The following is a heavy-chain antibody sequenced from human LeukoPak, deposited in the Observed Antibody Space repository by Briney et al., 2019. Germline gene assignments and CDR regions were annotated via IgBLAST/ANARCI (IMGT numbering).Heavy chain of an antibody. D-gene: IGHD3-22*01. CDR1: GFTFSSYW. CDR3: ANPSTYYYDSSGSEGGY. V-gene: IGHV3-74*01. J-gene: IGHJ4*02. Sequence: GGSLRLSCAASGFTFSSYWMHWVRQAPGKGLVWVSRINSDGSSTSYADSVKGRFTISRDNAKNTLYLQMNSLRAEDTAVYYCANPSTYYYDSSGSEGGYWGQGTLVTVSS. CDR2: INSDGSST.